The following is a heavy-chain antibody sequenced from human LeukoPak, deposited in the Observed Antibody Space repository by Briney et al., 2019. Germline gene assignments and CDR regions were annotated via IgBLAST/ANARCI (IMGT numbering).Heavy chain of an antibody. CDR2: IYYRGSN. J-gene: IGHJ4*02. CDR3: ARQREWQSPCDS. CDR1: SVSNGSLH. Sequence: PSETLSLTGTVSSVSNGSLHWSWIRHPPGKGLEWIGYIYYRGSNSYNPSLKSRVTISVDTSKNRFCLKLRSVTAADTAVYYCARQREWQSPCDSWGQGTLVTVSS. D-gene: IGHD3-3*01. V-gene: IGHV4-59*08.